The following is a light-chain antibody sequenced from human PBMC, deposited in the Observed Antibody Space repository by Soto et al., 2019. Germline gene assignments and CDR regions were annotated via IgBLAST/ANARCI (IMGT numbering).Light chain of an antibody. Sequence: QSALTQPPSASGTPGQRVTIPCSGSSSNIGSNFVNWYQQLPGTAPKLLMYNNNQRPSGVPDRFSGSKSGTSASLAISGLQSEDEADYHCATWDDSLNGLVFGGGTKVTVL. V-gene: IGLV1-44*01. CDR1: SSNIGSNF. J-gene: IGLJ3*02. CDR2: NNN. CDR3: ATWDDSLNGLV.